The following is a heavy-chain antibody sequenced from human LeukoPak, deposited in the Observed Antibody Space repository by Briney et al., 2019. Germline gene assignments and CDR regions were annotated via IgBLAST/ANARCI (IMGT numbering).Heavy chain of an antibody. J-gene: IGHJ3*02. CDR3: ARDGEEYSSSYNDAFDI. Sequence: PSETLSLTCTVSGGSISSYYWSWIRQPAGKGLERIGRIYTSGSTNYNPSLKSRVTISVDASKNQFSLKLSSVTAADTAVYYCARDGEEYSSSYNDAFDIWGQGTMVTVSS. V-gene: IGHV4-4*07. CDR1: GGSISSYY. CDR2: IYTSGST. D-gene: IGHD6-13*01.